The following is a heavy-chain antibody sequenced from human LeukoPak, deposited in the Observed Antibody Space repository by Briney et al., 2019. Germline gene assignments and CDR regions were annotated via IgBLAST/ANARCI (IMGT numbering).Heavy chain of an antibody. CDR2: ISSSSSTI. Sequence: GGSLRLSCAASGFTFSSYSMNWVRQAPGKGLEWVSYISSSSSTIYYADSVKGRFTTSRDNAKNSLYLQMNSLRAEDTAVYYCARDRYSSGWYGDFDCWGQGTLVTVSS. CDR1: GFTFSSYS. J-gene: IGHJ4*02. V-gene: IGHV3-48*04. CDR3: ARDRYSSGWYGDFDC. D-gene: IGHD6-19*01.